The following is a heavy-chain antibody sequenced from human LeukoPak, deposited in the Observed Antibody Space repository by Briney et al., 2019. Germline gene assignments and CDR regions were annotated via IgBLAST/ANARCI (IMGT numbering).Heavy chain of an antibody. Sequence: ESGPTLVKPTQTFTLTCTFSGFSLSTSGVGVGWIRQPPGKALEWLALIYWDDDKRYSPSLKSRLTMTKDTSKNQVVLTMTNMDPVDTATYYCAHHSDSLLYFDYWGQGTLVTVSS. V-gene: IGHV2-5*02. CDR3: AHHSDSLLYFDY. CDR1: GFSLSTSGVG. J-gene: IGHJ4*02. CDR2: IYWDDDK. D-gene: IGHD3-22*01.